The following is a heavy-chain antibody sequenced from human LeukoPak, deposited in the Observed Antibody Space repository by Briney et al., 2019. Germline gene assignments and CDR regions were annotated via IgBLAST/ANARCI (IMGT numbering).Heavy chain of an antibody. CDR2: IHSDEITT. CDR3: ARDGTRWLQRGYFDY. J-gene: IGHJ4*02. V-gene: IGHV3-74*01. Sequence: PGGSLRLSCAASGFSFSSYWMHWVRQAPGKGLVWVAHIHSDEITTAYADSVKGRFTISRDNAKNSLYLQMNSLRAEDTAVYYCARDGTRWLQRGYFDYWGQGTLVTVSS. CDR1: GFSFSSYW. D-gene: IGHD5-24*01.